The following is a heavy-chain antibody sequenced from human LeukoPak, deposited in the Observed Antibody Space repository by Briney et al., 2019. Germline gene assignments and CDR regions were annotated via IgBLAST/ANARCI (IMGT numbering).Heavy chain of an antibody. D-gene: IGHD3-22*01. Sequence: LSLTCVVYGGSFSGYYWSWIRQPPGKGLEWVAVISYDGSNKNFADSVKGRFTISRDNSKNTLYLQMNSLRAEDTAVYYCARDYGEYYYDSSGYYRGFDYWGQGTLVTVSS. CDR3: ARDYGEYYYDSSGYYRGFDY. V-gene: IGHV3-33*08. CDR1: GGSFSGYY. CDR2: ISYDGSNK. J-gene: IGHJ4*02.